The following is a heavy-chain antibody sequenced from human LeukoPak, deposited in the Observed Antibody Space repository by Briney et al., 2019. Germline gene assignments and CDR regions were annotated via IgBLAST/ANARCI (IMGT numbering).Heavy chain of an antibody. V-gene: IGHV4-59*01. D-gene: IGHD6-13*01. Sequence: KPSETLSLTCTVSGGSISSYYWSWIRQPPGKGLEWIGYIYYSGSTNYNPSLKSRVTISVDTFKNQFSLKLSSVTAADTAVYYCAREGRGAAAGTLSWGQGTLVTVSS. CDR1: GGSISSYY. J-gene: IGHJ5*02. CDR2: IYYSGST. CDR3: AREGRGAAAGTLS.